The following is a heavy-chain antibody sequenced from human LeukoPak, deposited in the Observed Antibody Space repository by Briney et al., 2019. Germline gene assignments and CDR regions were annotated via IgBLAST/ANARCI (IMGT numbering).Heavy chain of an antibody. D-gene: IGHD3-16*01. V-gene: IGHV4-39*07. CDR2: INHSGST. CDR3: ARARGIYDYDNPTDY. CDR1: GGSISSSSYY. Sequence: PSETLSLTCTVSGGSISSSSYYWGWIRQPPGKGLEWIGEINHSGSTNYNPSLKSRVTISVDTSKNQFSLKLSSVTAADTAVYYCARARGIYDYDNPTDYWGQGTLVTVSS. J-gene: IGHJ4*02.